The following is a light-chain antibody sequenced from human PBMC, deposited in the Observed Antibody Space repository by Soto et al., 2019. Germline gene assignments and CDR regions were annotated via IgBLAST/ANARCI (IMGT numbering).Light chain of an antibody. Sequence: DIQMTQSPSSLPASVGDRVTITCRASQGIGNYLVWYQQKPGKVPKLLIYGASILQSGVPSRFSGSGSGTYFTLTIRSLQPEDAATYYCQKYDTVPWTFGQGTKV. CDR1: QGIGNY. CDR3: QKYDTVPWT. J-gene: IGKJ1*01. CDR2: GAS. V-gene: IGKV1-27*01.